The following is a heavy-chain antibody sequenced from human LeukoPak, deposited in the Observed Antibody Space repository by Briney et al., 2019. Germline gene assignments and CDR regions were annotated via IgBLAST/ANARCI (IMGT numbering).Heavy chain of an antibody. CDR1: GGTFRSYA. CDR3: ARGIAVAGVLFQDWFDP. V-gene: IGHV1-69*05. D-gene: IGHD6-19*01. Sequence: GASVKVSCKASGGTFRSYAISWVRQAPGQGLEWMGGIIPIFGTANYAQKFQGRVTITTDESTSTAYMELSSLRSEDTAVYYCARGIAVAGVLFQDWFDPWGQGTLVTVSS. J-gene: IGHJ5*02. CDR2: IIPIFGTA.